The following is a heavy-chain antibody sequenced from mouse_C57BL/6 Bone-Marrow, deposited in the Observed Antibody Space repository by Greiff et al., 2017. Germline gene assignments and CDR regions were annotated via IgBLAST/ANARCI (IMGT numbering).Heavy chain of an antibody. CDR3: ARIRDYYGSSSWYFDV. CDR2: IWWDDDK. V-gene: IGHV8-8*01. CDR1: GFSLSTFGMG. D-gene: IGHD1-1*01. J-gene: IGHJ1*03. Sequence: QVTLKESGPGILQPSQTLSLTCSFSGFSLSTFGMGVGWIRQPSGKGLEWLAHIWWDDDKYYNPALKSRLTISKDTSKNQVFLKIANVDTADTATYYCARIRDYYGSSSWYFDVWGTGTTVTVSS.